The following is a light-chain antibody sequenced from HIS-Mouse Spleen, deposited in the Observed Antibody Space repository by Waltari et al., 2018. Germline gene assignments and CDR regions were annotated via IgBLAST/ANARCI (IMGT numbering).Light chain of an antibody. Sequence: QSALTQPASMSGSPGQSITISCTGTSRDVGSYHLVPWYQQHPCKAPKLMIYEGSKRPSGVSNRFSGSKSGNTASLTISGLQAEDEADYYCCSYAGSSTWVFGGGTKLTVL. CDR1: SRDVGSYHL. CDR2: EGS. J-gene: IGLJ3*02. CDR3: CSYAGSSTWV. V-gene: IGLV2-23*01.